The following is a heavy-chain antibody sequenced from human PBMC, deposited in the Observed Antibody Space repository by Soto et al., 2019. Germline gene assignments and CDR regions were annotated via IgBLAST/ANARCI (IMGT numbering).Heavy chain of an antibody. CDR2: INPKSGGT. V-gene: IGHV1-2*04. CDR3: ARGHSTDCSNGVCSFFYNHEMDV. CDR1: GYSFTDYH. D-gene: IGHD2-8*01. J-gene: IGHJ6*02. Sequence: ASVKVSCKASGYSFTDYHIHWVRQAPGQGLEWLGRINPKSGGTSTAQKFQGWVTMTRDRSISTVYMELTRLRSDDTAVYFCARGHSTDCSNGVCSFFYNHEMDVWGQGTTITVSS.